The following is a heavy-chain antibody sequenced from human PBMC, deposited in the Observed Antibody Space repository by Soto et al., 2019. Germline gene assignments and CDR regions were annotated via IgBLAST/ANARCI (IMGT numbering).Heavy chain of an antibody. D-gene: IGHD3-3*01. J-gene: IGHJ5*02. CDR3: ASSSYYDFWSGYEVHNWFDP. CDR1: GYTFTSYD. V-gene: IGHV1-8*01. Sequence: GASVKVSCKDSGYTFTSYDINWVRQATGQGLEWMGWMNPNSGNTGYAQKFQGRVTMTRNTSISTAYMELSSLRSEDTAVYYCASSSYYDFWSGYEVHNWFDPWGQGTLVTVSS. CDR2: MNPNSGNT.